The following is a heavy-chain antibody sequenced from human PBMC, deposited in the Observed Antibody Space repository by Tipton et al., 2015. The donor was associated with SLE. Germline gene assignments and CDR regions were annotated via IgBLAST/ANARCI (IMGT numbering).Heavy chain of an antibody. CDR1: GFTFSSYE. V-gene: IGHV3-21*01. Sequence: GSLRLSCAASGFTFSSYEMSWVRQAPGKGLEWVSSISSSSSYIYYADSVKGRFTISRDNAKNSLYLQMNSLRAEDTAVYYCARVKLGTLTAAAPGDYWGQGTLVTVSS. J-gene: IGHJ4*02. CDR2: ISSSSSYI. CDR3: ARVKLGTLTAAAPGDY. D-gene: IGHD7-27*01.